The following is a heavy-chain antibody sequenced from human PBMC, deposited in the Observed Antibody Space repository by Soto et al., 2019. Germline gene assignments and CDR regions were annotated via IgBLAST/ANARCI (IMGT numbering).Heavy chain of an antibody. D-gene: IGHD2-15*01. J-gene: IGHJ4*02. CDR3: AREGELGYCSGGSCPFDY. Sequence: QVQLVQSGAEVKKPGSSVKVSCKASGGTFSSYAISWVRQAPGQGLEWMGGIIPIFGTANYAQKFQGRVTITADESTSTAYMELSSRRSEDTVVYYCAREGELGYCSGGSCPFDYWGQGTLVTVSS. CDR2: IIPIFGTA. V-gene: IGHV1-69*01. CDR1: GGTFSSYA.